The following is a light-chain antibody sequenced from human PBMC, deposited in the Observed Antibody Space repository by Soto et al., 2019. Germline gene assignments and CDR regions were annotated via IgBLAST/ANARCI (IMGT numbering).Light chain of an antibody. J-gene: IGLJ2*01. CDR1: SRDVGGY. V-gene: IGLV2-14*01. CDR3: RSYTSSNTVV. CDR2: EVS. Sequence: QSVLTQPASVSGSPGQSITISCTGTSRDVGGYVSWYQQHPGKAPKLMIYEVSNRPSGVSNRFSGSKSGNTASLTISGLQAEDEADYYCRSYTSSNTVVFGGGTQLTV.